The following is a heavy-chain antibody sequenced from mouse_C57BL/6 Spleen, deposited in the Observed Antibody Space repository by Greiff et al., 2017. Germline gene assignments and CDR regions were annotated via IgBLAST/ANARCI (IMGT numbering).Heavy chain of an antibody. Sequence: EVKLQESGPGLVKPSQSLSLTCSVTGYSITSGYYWNWIRQFPGNKLEWMGYINYDGSNNYNPSLKNRISITRDTSKNQFFLKLNSVTTEDTATYYCARVPNYDSYAMDYWGQGTSVTVSS. J-gene: IGHJ4*01. D-gene: IGHD1-1*02. CDR1: GYSITSGYY. CDR3: ARVPNYDSYAMDY. V-gene: IGHV3-6*01. CDR2: INYDGSN.